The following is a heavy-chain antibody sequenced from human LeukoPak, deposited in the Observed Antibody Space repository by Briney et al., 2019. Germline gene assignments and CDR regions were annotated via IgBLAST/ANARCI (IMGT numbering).Heavy chain of an antibody. J-gene: IGHJ4*02. CDR2: VNQGGTGK. Sequence: GGSLRLSCAASGFTFSSQWMGWVRQAPGKGLEWVANVNQGGTGKYYVDSVKGRFTISRDNAENSLYLQMNSLRAEDTALYYCARAGMDGRGYYQGFDYWGQGTLVTVSS. CDR1: GFTFSSQW. D-gene: IGHD3-22*01. CDR3: ARAGMDGRGYYQGFDY. V-gene: IGHV3-7*01.